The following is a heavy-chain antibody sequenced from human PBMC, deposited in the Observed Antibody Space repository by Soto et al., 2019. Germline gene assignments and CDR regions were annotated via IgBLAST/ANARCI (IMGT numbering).Heavy chain of an antibody. CDR1: GFTFGSFT. CDR3: ARDGLTFGGD. CDR2: ISSSSAYI. V-gene: IGHV3-21*06. J-gene: IGHJ4*02. Sequence: EVHLVEAGGGLVKPGESLTLSCAASGFTFGSFTLNWVHQAPGKGLEWVSSISSSSAYIYYAESVKGRFTISRDNARSTLYLQMNSLRLDDTAVYFCARDGLTFGGDWGQGTLVAVSS. D-gene: IGHD3-16*01.